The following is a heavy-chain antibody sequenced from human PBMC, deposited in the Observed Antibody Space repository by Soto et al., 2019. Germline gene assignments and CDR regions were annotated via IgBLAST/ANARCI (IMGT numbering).Heavy chain of an antibody. CDR3: ARGGGPYVWFNHF. D-gene: IGHD3-16*01. CDR1: GGLFSSFA. Sequence: QEQLVQSGAEVKKPGSSVKVSCKDSGGLFSSFAISWVRQAPGQGLEWMGGIIPVFGTTNYAQKFQGRVTITADESTTKAYRELSSLPSDDTAMYFCARGGGPYVWFNHFWGQGTQVSVSS. CDR2: IIPVFGTT. V-gene: IGHV1-69*01. J-gene: IGHJ4*02.